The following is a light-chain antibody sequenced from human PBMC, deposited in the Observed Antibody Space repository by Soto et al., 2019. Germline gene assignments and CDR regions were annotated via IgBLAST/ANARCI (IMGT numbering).Light chain of an antibody. CDR1: QSLSSSY. Sequence: EIVLTQSPGTLSLSPGERATLSCRASQSLSSSYLAWYQQKPGQAPRLLIYGASSRDSGIPNRFSGSGSGTDFTLTISSLEPEYCAVYYCQQYGSSPITFGQGTRLEIK. CDR3: QQYGSSPIT. J-gene: IGKJ5*01. CDR2: GAS. V-gene: IGKV3-20*01.